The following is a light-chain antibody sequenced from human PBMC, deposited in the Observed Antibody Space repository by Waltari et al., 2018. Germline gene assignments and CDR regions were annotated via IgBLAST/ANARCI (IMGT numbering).Light chain of an antibody. CDR3: LERSNWPPT. Sequence: EIVLTQSPATLSLSPGDRATLSCRASQSVGRSLSWYQQKPGQPPRLLLYDASTRAAGVPARISGSGSAADFTLTIGSLEPEDFAVYFCLERSNWPPTFGGGTTVEI. CDR1: QSVGRS. J-gene: IGKJ4*01. CDR2: DAS. V-gene: IGKV3-11*01.